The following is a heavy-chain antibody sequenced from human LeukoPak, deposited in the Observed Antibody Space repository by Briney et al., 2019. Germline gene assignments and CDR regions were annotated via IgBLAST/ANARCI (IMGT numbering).Heavy chain of an antibody. CDR3: AGSAGSFDY. CDR2: INHSGST. V-gene: IGHV4-38-2*02. J-gene: IGHJ4*02. CDR1: GYSISNGYY. Sequence: SETLSLTCTVSGYSISNGYYWGWIRPPPGKGLEWIGEINHSGSTNYNPSLKSRVTISVDTSKNQFSLKLSSVTAADTAVYYCAGSAGSFDYWGQGTLVTVSS. D-gene: IGHD6-19*01.